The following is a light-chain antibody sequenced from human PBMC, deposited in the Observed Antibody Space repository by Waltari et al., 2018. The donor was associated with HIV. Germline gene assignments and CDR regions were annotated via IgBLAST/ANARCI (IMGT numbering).Light chain of an antibody. CDR2: KAS. Sequence: IQMTRSPSILSASAGDRVTITCRASQNVDSWLAWYQQRPGRAPKLLIHKASTLEYGVPARFTGSGSGTNFTLTINSLHPDDFATYYCQQYNSDFYTFGLGTRLDLK. V-gene: IGKV1-5*03. CDR1: QNVDSW. CDR3: QQYNSDFYT. J-gene: IGKJ2*01.